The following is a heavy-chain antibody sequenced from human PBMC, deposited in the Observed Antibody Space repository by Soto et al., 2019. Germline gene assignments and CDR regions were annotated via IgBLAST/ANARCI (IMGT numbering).Heavy chain of an antibody. CDR2: IISSRSYI. J-gene: IGHJ4*02. V-gene: IGHV3-21*04. D-gene: IGHD6-13*01. Sequence: LSLTCPVSFGSISSYYWSWIRQPPGKGLEWVASIISSRSYIYYADSVKGRFTISRDNAKNSLYLQMNSLRAGDTAVYYCARELQLAPEYWGQGTLVTVSS. CDR1: FGSISSYY. CDR3: ARELQLAPEY.